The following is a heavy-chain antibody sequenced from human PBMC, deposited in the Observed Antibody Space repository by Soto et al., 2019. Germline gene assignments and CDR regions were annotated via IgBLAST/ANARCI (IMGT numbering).Heavy chain of an antibody. Sequence: ASGKVSCKASGYTFTGYYMHWVRQAPGQGLEWMGWINPNSGGTNYAQKIQGWVTMTRDTSISTAYMELSRLRSDDTAVYYCAREERIAAAGTYYYGMDVWGQGTTVTVSS. J-gene: IGHJ6*02. D-gene: IGHD6-13*01. V-gene: IGHV1-2*04. CDR1: GYTFTGYY. CDR2: INPNSGGT. CDR3: AREERIAAAGTYYYGMDV.